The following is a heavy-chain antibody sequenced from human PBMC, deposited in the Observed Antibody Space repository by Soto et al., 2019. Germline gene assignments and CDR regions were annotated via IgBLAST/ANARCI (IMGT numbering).Heavy chain of an antibody. CDR3: TREIPYFDS. CDR1: GFTFTYFS. J-gene: IGHJ4*02. CDR2: IRSKDYGGTT. V-gene: IGHV3-49*02. Sequence: GGSLRLSCATSGFTFTYFSISWVRQAPGRGLEWVGFIRSKDYGGTTEYAASVKGRFAISRDDSTGIAYLQMNSLKNEDTAVYYCTREIPYFDSWGQGTLVTVSS.